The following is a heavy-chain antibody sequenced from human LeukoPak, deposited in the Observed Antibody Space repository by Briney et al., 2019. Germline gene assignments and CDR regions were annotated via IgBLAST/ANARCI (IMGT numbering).Heavy chain of an antibody. J-gene: IGHJ5*02. Sequence: SETLSLTCTVSGGSISSSSYYWGWIRQPPGTGLEWIGSIYYSGGTYYNPSLKSRVTISVDTSKNQFSLKLSSVTAADTAVYYCARHYSNYLNWFDPWGQGTLVTVSS. D-gene: IGHD4-11*01. V-gene: IGHV4-39*01. CDR3: ARHYSNYLNWFDP. CDR1: GGSISSSSYY. CDR2: IYYSGGT.